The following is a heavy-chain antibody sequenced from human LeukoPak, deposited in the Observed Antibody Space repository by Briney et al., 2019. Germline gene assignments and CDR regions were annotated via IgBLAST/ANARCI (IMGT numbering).Heavy chain of an antibody. V-gene: IGHV3-23*01. J-gene: IGHJ4*02. CDR3: ARGGVDHYGSGTYYLMYYFDH. CDR2: ISSSGGST. Sequence: GGTLRLSCAASGFTFRSYGMSWVRQTPGKGLEWVSAISSSGGSTYYADSVKGRFTVSRDDPHNTLYLQMNSVRAEDTAVYFCARGGVDHYGSGTYYLMYYFDHWGQGALVTVSS. D-gene: IGHD3-10*01. CDR1: GFTFRSYG.